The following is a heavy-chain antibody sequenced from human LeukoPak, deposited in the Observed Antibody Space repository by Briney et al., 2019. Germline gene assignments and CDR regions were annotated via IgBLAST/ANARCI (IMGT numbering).Heavy chain of an antibody. Sequence: TGGSLRLSCAASGFTFSSYAMSWVRQAPGKGLEWVSAISGSGGSTYYADSVKGRFTISRDNSKNTLYLQMNSLRAEDTAVYYCAKPHSLDYYDSSGYQSPFDYWGQGTLVTVSS. CDR1: GFTFSSYA. CDR3: AKPHSLDYYDSSGYQSPFDY. J-gene: IGHJ4*02. D-gene: IGHD3-22*01. V-gene: IGHV3-23*01. CDR2: ISGSGGST.